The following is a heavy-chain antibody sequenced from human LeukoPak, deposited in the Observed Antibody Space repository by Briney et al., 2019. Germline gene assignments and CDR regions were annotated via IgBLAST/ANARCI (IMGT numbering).Heavy chain of an antibody. J-gene: IGHJ4*02. V-gene: IGHV4-4*07. D-gene: IGHD6-6*01. CDR3: AREFSGTSIATRVFDS. CDR1: VGSITSYY. CDR2: IHTSGST. Sequence: SDPLSLTCTVSVGSITSYYWSYLRQPAGEGLEWIGRIHTSGSTNYNPYLKSRVTMSIDTSKNQFSLKLSSVTDADTAMYYCAREFSGTSIATRVFDSWGKGTLVTVSS.